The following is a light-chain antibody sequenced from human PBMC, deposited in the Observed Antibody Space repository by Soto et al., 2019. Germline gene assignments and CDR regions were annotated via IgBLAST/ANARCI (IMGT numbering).Light chain of an antibody. V-gene: IGKV3-20*01. Sequence: EIVLTQSPGTLSLSPGERATLSCRASQSLSSTFLAWYQRKPGQAPRLLIYGASSRATGIPDRFSGSGSGTDFTLTISRLEPEDFAVYYCQQYGTSPFGQGTRLEIK. CDR2: GAS. J-gene: IGKJ5*01. CDR1: QSLSSTF. CDR3: QQYGTSP.